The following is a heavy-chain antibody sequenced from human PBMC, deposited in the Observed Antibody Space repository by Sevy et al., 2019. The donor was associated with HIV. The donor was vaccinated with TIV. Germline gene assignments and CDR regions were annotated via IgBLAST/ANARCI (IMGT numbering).Heavy chain of an antibody. CDR3: ARWTAAGTEIDY. CDR1: GGSISSGGYY. Sequence: SETLSLTCTVSGGSISSGGYYWSWIRQHPGKGLEWIGYIYYSGSTYYNPSLKSRVTISVDTSKNQFSLKLSSVTVADTAVYYCARWTAAGTEIDYWGQGTLVTVSS. J-gene: IGHJ4*02. D-gene: IGHD6-13*01. V-gene: IGHV4-31*03. CDR2: IYYSGST.